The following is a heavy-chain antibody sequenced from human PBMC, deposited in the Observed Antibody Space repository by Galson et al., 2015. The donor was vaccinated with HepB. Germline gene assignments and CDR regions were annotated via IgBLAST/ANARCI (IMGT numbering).Heavy chain of an antibody. CDR1: GFTFSNAW. Sequence: SLRLSCAASGFTFSNAWMSWVRRAPGKGLEWVGRIKSKTDGGTTDYAAPVKGRFTISRDDSKNTLYLQMNSLKTEDTAVYYCTTVARVVVITGGYYFDYWGQGTLVTVSS. J-gene: IGHJ4*02. D-gene: IGHD3-22*01. CDR3: TTVARVVVITGGYYFDY. V-gene: IGHV3-15*01. CDR2: IKSKTDGGTT.